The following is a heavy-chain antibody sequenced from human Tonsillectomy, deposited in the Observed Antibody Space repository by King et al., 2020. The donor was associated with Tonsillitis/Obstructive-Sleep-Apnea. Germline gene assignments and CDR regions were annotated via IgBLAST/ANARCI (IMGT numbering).Heavy chain of an antibody. Sequence: VQLVESGAEVKKPGASVKVSCKASGYTFTGFYLHWVRQAPGQGLEWMGWMNSNSGGTNYAQKLQGRVTMTGDTSISIAYMELSSLSSDDTAVYYCARGPLLRNLYYDSRGIDFDYWGQGTLVTVSS. J-gene: IGHJ4*02. CDR1: GYTFTGFY. D-gene: IGHD3-22*01. CDR2: MNSNSGGT. V-gene: IGHV1-2*02. CDR3: ARGPLLRNLYYDSRGIDFDY.